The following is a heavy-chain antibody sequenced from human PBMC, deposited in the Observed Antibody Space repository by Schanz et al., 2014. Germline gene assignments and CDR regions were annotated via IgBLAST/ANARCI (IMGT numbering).Heavy chain of an antibody. D-gene: IGHD1-1*01. CDR2: IYSRGSS. CDR3: ARDTTWRLDL. CDR1: GGSISSATYY. Sequence: QVQLQESGPGLVKPSQTLSLTCTVSGGSISSATYYWSWVRQPAGKGLEWIGRIYSRGSSTYNPSPERPSPISVDTANTQFSLKLTAVTAADTAVYYCARDTTWRLDLWGRGTLVTVSS. V-gene: IGHV4-61*02. J-gene: IGHJ2*01.